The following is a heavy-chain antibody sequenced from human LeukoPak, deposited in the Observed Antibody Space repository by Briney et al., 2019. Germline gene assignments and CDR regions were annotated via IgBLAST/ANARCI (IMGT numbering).Heavy chain of an antibody. D-gene: IGHD1-26*01. CDR2: INIGGTNT. J-gene: IGHJ5*02. CDR1: GFTFNDYY. V-gene: IGHV3-11*01. CDR3: ATDGAGFDT. Sequence: GGSLRLSCAASGFTFNDYYMSWIRQAPGKGLEWLSYINIGGTNTHYADSVKGRFTISRDNAKKSMYFEMNNLSGEDTAVYYCATDGAGFDTWGQGVLVTVSS.